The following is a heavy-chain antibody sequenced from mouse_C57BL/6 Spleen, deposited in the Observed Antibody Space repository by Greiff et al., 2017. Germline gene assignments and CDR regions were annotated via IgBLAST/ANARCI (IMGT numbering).Heavy chain of an antibody. V-gene: IGHV5-4*03. CDR1: GFTFSSYA. CDR2: ISDGGSYT. CDR3: ARDYYGSSSYFDY. D-gene: IGHD1-1*01. J-gene: IGHJ2*01. Sequence: EVMLVESGGGLVKPGGSLKLSCAASGFTFSSYAMSWVRQTPEKRLEWVATISDGGSYTYYPDNVKGRFTISRDNAKNNLYLQMSHLKSEDTAMYYGARDYYGSSSYFDYWGQGTTLTVSS.